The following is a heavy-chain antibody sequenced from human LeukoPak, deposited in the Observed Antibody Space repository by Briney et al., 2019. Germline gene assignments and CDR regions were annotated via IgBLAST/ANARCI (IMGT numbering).Heavy chain of an antibody. D-gene: IGHD3-9*01. Sequence: PGRSLRLSCAASGFTFDDYAMHWVRQAPGKGLEWVSGISWNSGSIGYADSVRGRFTISRDNAKNSLYLQMNSLRAEDTALYYCAKAADILTGYPDYWGQGTLVTVSS. J-gene: IGHJ4*02. V-gene: IGHV3-9*01. CDR2: ISWNSGSI. CDR3: AKAADILTGYPDY. CDR1: GFTFDDYA.